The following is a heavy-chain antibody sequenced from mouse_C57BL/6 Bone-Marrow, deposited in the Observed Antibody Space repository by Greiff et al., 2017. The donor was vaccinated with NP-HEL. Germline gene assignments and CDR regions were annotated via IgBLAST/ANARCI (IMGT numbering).Heavy chain of an antibody. CDR3: ARQDYYGSSSLAG. J-gene: IGHJ3*02. D-gene: IGHD1-1*01. Sequence: EVQLMESGGGLVQPGGSLKLSCAASGFTFSDYYMYWVRQTPEKRLEWVAYISNGGGSTYYPDTVKGRFTISRDNAKNTLYLQMSRLKSEDTAMYYCARQDYYGSSSLAGWGQGTLVTVSA. CDR2: ISNGGGST. V-gene: IGHV5-12*01. CDR1: GFTFSDYY.